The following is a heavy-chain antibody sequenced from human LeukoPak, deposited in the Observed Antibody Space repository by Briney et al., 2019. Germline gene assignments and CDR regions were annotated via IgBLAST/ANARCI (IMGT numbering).Heavy chain of an antibody. CDR3: ARGRFYYDSSGYYAPIRYYYYYMDV. CDR2: IIPIFGTA. Sequence: ASVKVSCKASGGTFSSYAISWVRQAPGQGLEWMGGIIPIFGTANYAQKFQGRVTITADKSTSTAYMELSSLRSEDTAVYYCARGRFYYDSSGYYAPIRYYYYYMDVWGKGTTVTVSS. D-gene: IGHD3-22*01. J-gene: IGHJ6*03. V-gene: IGHV1-69*06. CDR1: GGTFSSYA.